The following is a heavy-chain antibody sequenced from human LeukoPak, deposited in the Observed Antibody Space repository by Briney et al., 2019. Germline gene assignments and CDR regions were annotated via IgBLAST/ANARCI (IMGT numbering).Heavy chain of an antibody. CDR2: IYHSGST. Sequence: SETLSLTCTVSGGSITGFYWSWIRQPPGKGLEWIGSIYHSGSTYYNPSLKSRVTISVDTSKNQFSLKLSSVTAADTAVYYCAREVSGGSWPFDYWGQGTLVTVSS. V-gene: IGHV4-38-2*02. J-gene: IGHJ4*02. CDR3: AREVSGGSWPFDY. CDR1: GGSITGFY. D-gene: IGHD2-15*01.